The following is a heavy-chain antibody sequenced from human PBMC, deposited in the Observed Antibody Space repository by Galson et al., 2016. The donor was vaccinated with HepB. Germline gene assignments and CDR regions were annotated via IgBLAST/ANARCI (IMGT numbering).Heavy chain of an antibody. D-gene: IGHD2-2*02. CDR2: YYYSGST. V-gene: IGHV4-39*01. Sequence: ETLSLTCSVSGVSIGTTDYYWGWIRQSPGKGLEWIGSYYYSGSTYYNPSLKSRVTIFADTSKNQLPLKLRSVTASDTAAYYCVSGRARYTGKDNYFDSWGQGTVVTVSS. J-gene: IGHJ5*01. CDR3: VSGRARYTGKDNYFDS. CDR1: GVSIGTTDYY.